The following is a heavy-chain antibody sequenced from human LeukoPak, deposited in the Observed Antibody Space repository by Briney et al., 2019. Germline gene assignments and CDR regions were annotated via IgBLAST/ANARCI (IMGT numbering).Heavy chain of an antibody. V-gene: IGHV4-30-2*01. Sequence: SETLSLTCTVSGGSISSGGYYWSWIRQPPGKGLEWIGYIYHSGSTYYNPSLKSRVTISVDRSKNQLSLKLSSVTAADTAVYYCARVSHYYDSSRLDYWGQGTLVTVSS. CDR3: ARVSHYYDSSRLDY. CDR2: IYHSGST. CDR1: GGSISSGGYY. D-gene: IGHD3-22*01. J-gene: IGHJ4*02.